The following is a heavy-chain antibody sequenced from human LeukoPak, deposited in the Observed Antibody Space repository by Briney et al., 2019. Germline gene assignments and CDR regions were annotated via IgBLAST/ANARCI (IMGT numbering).Heavy chain of an antibody. J-gene: IGHJ6*02. CDR2: ISGDGGST. D-gene: IGHD3-16*01. V-gene: IGHV3-43*02. Sequence: GGSLRLSCAASGFTFDDYAMHWVRQAPGKGLEWVSLISGDGGSTYYADSVKGRFTISRDNSKNSPCLQMNSLRTEDTALYYCAKGAGYLGSYSMDVWGQGTTVTVSS. CDR1: GFTFDDYA. CDR3: AKGAGYLGSYSMDV.